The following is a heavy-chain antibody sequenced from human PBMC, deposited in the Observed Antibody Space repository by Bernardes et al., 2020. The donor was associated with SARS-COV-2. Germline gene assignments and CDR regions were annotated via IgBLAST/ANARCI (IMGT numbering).Heavy chain of an antibody. Sequence: SETLSLTCAVYGGSFSGYYWSWIRQPPDKGPEWIGEINHSGSTNYNPSLKSRVTISVDRSKNQFSLKLTSVTAADTAVYYCARGQGEQQLVYFDSWGQGTLVTVSS. V-gene: IGHV4-34*01. CDR3: ARGQGEQQLVYFDS. D-gene: IGHD6-13*01. CDR1: GGSFSGYY. CDR2: INHSGST. J-gene: IGHJ4*02.